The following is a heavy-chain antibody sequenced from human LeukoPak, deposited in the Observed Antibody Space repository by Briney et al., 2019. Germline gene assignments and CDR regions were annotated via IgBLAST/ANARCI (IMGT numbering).Heavy chain of an antibody. D-gene: IGHD3-3*01. J-gene: IGHJ4*02. CDR3: ARDLITIFGVATGGLDY. V-gene: IGHV3-48*03. CDR1: GFTFSSYE. Sequence: GGSPRLSCAASGFTFSSYEMNWVRQAPGKGLEWVSYISSSGSTIYYADSVEGRFTISRDNAKNSLYLQMNSLRAEDTAVYYCARDLITIFGVATGGLDYWGQGTLVTVSS. CDR2: ISSSGSTI.